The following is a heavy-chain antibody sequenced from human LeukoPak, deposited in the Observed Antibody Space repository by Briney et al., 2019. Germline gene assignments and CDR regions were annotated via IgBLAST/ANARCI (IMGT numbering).Heavy chain of an antibody. D-gene: IGHD3-22*01. CDR1: GDSISSGDYY. CDR3: ARGPYSYDSSGAFDI. Sequence: SETLSLTCTVSGDSISSGDYYWSWIRQPAGKGLDWIGLISSSGSTNYNPSLKSRVTISVDTSKNQFSLKLSSVTAADTAVYFCARGPYSYDSSGAFDIWGQGTMVTVSS. J-gene: IGHJ3*02. V-gene: IGHV4-61*02. CDR2: ISSSGST.